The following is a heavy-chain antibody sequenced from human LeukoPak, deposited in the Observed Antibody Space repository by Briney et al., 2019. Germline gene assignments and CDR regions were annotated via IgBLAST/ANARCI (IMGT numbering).Heavy chain of an antibody. CDR1: GYTFTSYA. D-gene: IGHD6-13*01. J-gene: IGHJ4*02. Sequence: GASVKVSCKASGYTFTSYAMHWVRQAPGQRLEWMGWINAGNGNTTYSQKFQGRVTITRDTSASTAYMELSSLRSEDTAVYYCARDDEIAAALNWGQGTLVTVSS. CDR2: INAGNGNT. V-gene: IGHV1-3*01. CDR3: ARDDEIAAALN.